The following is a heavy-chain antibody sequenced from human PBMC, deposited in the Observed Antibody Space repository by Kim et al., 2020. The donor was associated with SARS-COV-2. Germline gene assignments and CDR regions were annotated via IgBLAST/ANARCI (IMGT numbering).Heavy chain of an antibody. J-gene: IGHJ5*02. CDR3: AKGLGGSWYVWFDP. V-gene: IGHV3-9*01. D-gene: IGHD6-13*01. CDR2: ISWNSGSI. CDR1: GFTFDDYA. Sequence: GGSLRSSCAASGFTFDDYAMHWVRQAPGKGLEWVSGISWNSGSIGYADSVKGRFTISRDNAKNSLYLQMNSLRAEDTALYYCAKGLGGSWYVWFDPWGQGTLVTVSS.